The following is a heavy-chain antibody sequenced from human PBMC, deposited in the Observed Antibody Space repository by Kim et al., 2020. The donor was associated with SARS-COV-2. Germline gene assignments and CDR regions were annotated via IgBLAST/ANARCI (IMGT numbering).Heavy chain of an antibody. J-gene: IGHJ3*02. D-gene: IGHD3-10*01. V-gene: IGHV5-51*01. Sequence: YSPPLQGQVTTSADKSISTAYLQWSSLKASDTAMYYCARPSVLGGGAFDIWGQGTMVTVSS. CDR3: ARPSVLGGGAFDI.